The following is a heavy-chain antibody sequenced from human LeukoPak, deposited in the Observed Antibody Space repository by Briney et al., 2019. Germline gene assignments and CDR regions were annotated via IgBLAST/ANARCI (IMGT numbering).Heavy chain of an antibody. Sequence: GSSVKVSYKVSGYTLTELSMHWVRQAPGKGLEWMGGFDPEDGETIYAQKFQGRVTMTEDTSTDTAYMELSSLRSEDTAVYYCAIWRWELPYFDYWGQGTLVTVSS. CDR1: GYTLTELS. CDR2: FDPEDGET. V-gene: IGHV1-24*01. D-gene: IGHD1-26*01. CDR3: AIWRWELPYFDY. J-gene: IGHJ4*02.